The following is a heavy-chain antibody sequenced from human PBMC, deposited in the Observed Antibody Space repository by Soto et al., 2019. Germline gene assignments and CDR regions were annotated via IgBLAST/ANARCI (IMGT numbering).Heavy chain of an antibody. J-gene: IGHJ6*03. CDR2: IKSKTDGGTT. Sequence: GGSLRLSCAASGFTFSNAWMSWVRQAPGKGLEWVGRIKSKTDGGTTDYAAPVKGRFTISRDDSKNTLYLQMNSLKTEDTAVYYCTTLRFLMNYYYYYMDVWGKGTTVTVSS. V-gene: IGHV3-15*01. D-gene: IGHD3-3*01. CDR1: GFTFSNAW. CDR3: TTLRFLMNYYYYYMDV.